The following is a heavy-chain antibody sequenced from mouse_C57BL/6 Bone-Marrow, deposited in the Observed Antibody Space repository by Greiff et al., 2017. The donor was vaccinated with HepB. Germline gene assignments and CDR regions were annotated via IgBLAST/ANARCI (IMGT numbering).Heavy chain of an antibody. Sequence: EVKLEESGGGLVQPGGSLKLSCAASGFTFSDYYMYWVRQTPEKRLEWVAYISNGGGSTYYPDTVKGRFTISRDNAKNTLYLQMSRLKSEDTAMYYCARHDGKALYYAMDYWGQGTSVTVSS. V-gene: IGHV5-12*01. CDR2: ISNGGGST. J-gene: IGHJ4*01. CDR3: ARHDGKALYYAMDY. CDR1: GFTFSDYY. D-gene: IGHD1-1*01.